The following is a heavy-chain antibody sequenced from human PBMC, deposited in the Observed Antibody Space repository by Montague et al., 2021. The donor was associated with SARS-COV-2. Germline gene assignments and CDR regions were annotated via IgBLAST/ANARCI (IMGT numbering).Heavy chain of an antibody. CDR3: ARQDPYSKQKFYYYYYYMDV. Sequence: SETLSLTCTVSGGSISSSSYYWGWIRQPPGKGLEWIGSIYYSGSTXYNPSLKSRVTISVDTSKNQFSLKLSSVTAADTAVYYCARQDPYSKQKFYYYYYYMDVWGKGTTVTVSS. J-gene: IGHJ6*03. CDR2: IYYSGST. V-gene: IGHV4-39*01. D-gene: IGHD4-11*01. CDR1: GGSISSSSYY.